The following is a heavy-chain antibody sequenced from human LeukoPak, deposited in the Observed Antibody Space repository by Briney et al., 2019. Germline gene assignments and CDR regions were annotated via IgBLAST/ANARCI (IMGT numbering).Heavy chain of an antibody. J-gene: IGHJ4*02. CDR1: GFTFSSYW. D-gene: IGHD2-2*02. CDR2: IKQDGSER. Sequence: GGSLRLSCAASGFTFSSYWMSWVRQAPGKGLEWVANIKQDGSERYYADSVKGRFTISRDNSKNTLYLQMNSLRAEDTAVYYCAKDQLFGAIVVVPVAIFYWGQGTLVTVSS. V-gene: IGHV3-7*03. CDR3: AKDQLFGAIVVVPVAIFY.